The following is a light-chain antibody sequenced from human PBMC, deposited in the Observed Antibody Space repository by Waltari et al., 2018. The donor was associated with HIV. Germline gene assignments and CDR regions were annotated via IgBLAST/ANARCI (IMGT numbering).Light chain of an antibody. Sequence: SYVLTQPPSVSVAPGQPASITCGGNNIGTKRVHWYQQRPGQAPVLVVYDDYDRPSGIPERFSGSNSGNMATLTISRVEAGDEAVYYCQVWDSSTEHPGVVFGGGTKLTVL. V-gene: IGLV3-21*02. CDR3: QVWDSSTEHPGVV. CDR2: DDY. J-gene: IGLJ2*01. CDR1: NIGTKR.